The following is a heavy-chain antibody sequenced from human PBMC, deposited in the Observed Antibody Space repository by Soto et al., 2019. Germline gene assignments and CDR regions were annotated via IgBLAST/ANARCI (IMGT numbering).Heavy chain of an antibody. CDR3: AKGTLRPHYYYYMDV. J-gene: IGHJ6*03. V-gene: IGHV3-7*05. D-gene: IGHD4-17*01. CDR2: LNQDGSEK. Sequence: GGSLRLSCAASGFTFSSHWMSWVRQVPGKGLEWVANLNQDGSEKYYADSVKGRFTISRDNAKNSLHLQMNSLRAEDTAVYYCAKGTLRPHYYYYMDVWGKGTTVTVSS. CDR1: GFTFSSHW.